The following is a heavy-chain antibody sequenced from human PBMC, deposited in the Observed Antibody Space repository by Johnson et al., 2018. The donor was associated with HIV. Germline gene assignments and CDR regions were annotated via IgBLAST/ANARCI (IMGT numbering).Heavy chain of an antibody. D-gene: IGHD6-13*01. CDR2: IYSGGDN. V-gene: IGHV3-66*01. CDR1: GFTVSSNY. CDR3: ARSSSTAAPGRDAFDI. J-gene: IGHJ3*02. Sequence: VQLVESGGGLVQPGGYLRLSCAASGFTVSSNYMRWVRQAPGKGLEWVSVIYSGGDNYYPGSVKRRFTISRENAKNSLYLQMNSLRAGDTAVYYCARSSSTAAPGRDAFDIWGQGTMVTVSS.